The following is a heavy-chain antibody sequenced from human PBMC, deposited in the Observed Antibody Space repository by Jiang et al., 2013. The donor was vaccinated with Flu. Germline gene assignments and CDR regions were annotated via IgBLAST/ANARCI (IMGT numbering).Heavy chain of an antibody. D-gene: IGHD1-26*01. CDR3: ARDRQWELLGDAFDI. V-gene: IGHV1-69*06. CDR2: ISTISGTA. CDR1: GGTFRSYS. J-gene: IGHJ3*02. Sequence: VKKPGSSVKVACKSSGGTFRSYSFSWVRQAPGKGLEWMGGISTISGTADYAETFQGRVTITADKSTSTAYMELSSLRSEDTAVYYCARDRQWELLGDAFDIWGQGTMVNVSS.